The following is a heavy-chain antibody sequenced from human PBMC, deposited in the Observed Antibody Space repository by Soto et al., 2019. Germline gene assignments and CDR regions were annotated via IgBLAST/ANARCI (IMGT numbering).Heavy chain of an antibody. V-gene: IGHV3-11*01. Sequence: QVQLVESGGGLVKPGGSLRLSCAASRFTFSDYYMSWIRQAPGKGLEWVSYISSSGSTIYYADSVKGRFTISRDNAKNSLYLQMNSLRAEDTAVYYCARVPYYDILTGYTHAFTLWGQGTLVTVSS. CDR3: ARVPYYDILTGYTHAFTL. D-gene: IGHD3-9*01. J-gene: IGHJ4*02. CDR2: ISSSGSTI. CDR1: RFTFSDYY.